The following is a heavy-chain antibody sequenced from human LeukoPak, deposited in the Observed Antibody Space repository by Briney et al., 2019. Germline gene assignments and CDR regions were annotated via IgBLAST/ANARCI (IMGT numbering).Heavy chain of an antibody. V-gene: IGHV1-69*13. Sequence: GASVKVSCKASGGTFSSYAISWVRQAPGQGLEWMGGIIPIFGTANYAQKFQGRVTITADESTSTAYMELSSLRSEDTAVYYCARGSRLDGYIDYYYYYMDVWGKGTTVTISS. D-gene: IGHD5-24*01. CDR3: ARGSRLDGYIDYYYYYMDV. CDR1: GGTFSSYA. J-gene: IGHJ6*03. CDR2: IIPIFGTA.